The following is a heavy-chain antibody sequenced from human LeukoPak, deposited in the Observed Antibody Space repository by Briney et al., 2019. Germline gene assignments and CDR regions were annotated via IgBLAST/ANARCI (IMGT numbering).Heavy chain of an antibody. Sequence: PGGSLRLSCAASGFTFSSYSMNWVRQAPGKGLEWVSSISSSSSTIYYADSVKGRFTISRDNAKNSLYLQMNSLRAEDTAVYYCARDRLWFGELLTRFDYWGQGTLVTVSS. CDR3: ARDRLWFGELLTRFDY. CDR1: GFTFSSYS. V-gene: IGHV3-48*01. CDR2: ISSSSSTI. J-gene: IGHJ4*02. D-gene: IGHD3-10*01.